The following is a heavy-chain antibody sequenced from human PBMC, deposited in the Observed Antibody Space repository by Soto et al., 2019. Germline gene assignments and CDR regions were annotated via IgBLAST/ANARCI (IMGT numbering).Heavy chain of an antibody. CDR1: GGSFSGYY. CDR2: INHSGST. Sequence: SETLSLTCAVYGGSFSGYYWSWIRQPPGKGLEWIGEINHSGSTNYNPSLKSRVTISVDTSKNQFSLKLSSVTAADTAVYYCARIWSGAAAGTYPNYYYYYMDVWGKGTTVTVSS. J-gene: IGHJ6*03. D-gene: IGHD6-13*01. V-gene: IGHV4-34*01. CDR3: ARIWSGAAAGTYPNYYYYYMDV.